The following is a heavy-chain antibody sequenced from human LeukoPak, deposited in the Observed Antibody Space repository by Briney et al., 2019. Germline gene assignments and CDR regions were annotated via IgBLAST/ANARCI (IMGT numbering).Heavy chain of an antibody. J-gene: IGHJ6*03. V-gene: IGHV4-31*03. CDR1: GGSISSGGYY. CDR3: ARDLNYYDSSGLRSYYYYYMDV. CDR2: IYYSGST. D-gene: IGHD3-22*01. Sequence: KTSETLSLTCTVSGGSISSGGYYWSWIRQHPGKGLEWIGYIYYSGSTYYNPSLKSRVTISVDTSKNKFSLKLSSVTAADTAVYYCARDLNYYDSSGLRSYYYYYMDVWGKGTTVTVSS.